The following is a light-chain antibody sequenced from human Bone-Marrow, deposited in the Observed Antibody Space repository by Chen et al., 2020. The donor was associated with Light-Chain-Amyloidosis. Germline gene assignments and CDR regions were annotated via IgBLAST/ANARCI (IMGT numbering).Light chain of an antibody. CDR2: DDS. V-gene: IGLV3-21*02. J-gene: IGLJ2*01. Sequence: SYVLTQPPSVSVAPGQTAGITCGGNNIGDKSVHWLQQKPGQAPLMVASDDSDRPSGIPERFSGSNSGNTATMTISRVEAGDEADYFCHVWDPTTYHVIFGGGTRLTVL. CDR1: NIGDKS. CDR3: HVWDPTTYHVI.